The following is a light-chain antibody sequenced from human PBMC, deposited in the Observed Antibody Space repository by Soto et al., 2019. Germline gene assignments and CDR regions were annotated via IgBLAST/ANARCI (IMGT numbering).Light chain of an antibody. CDR2: DAS. Sequence: DIQMTQSPSSVSASVGDRVTITCRASQDIKRWLAWYQQTQGKAPELLIYDASSLQSGVPSRFRGSGSGTDFTLTISRLQPEDFETYYCEQVNSFPITFGQGTRLEIK. J-gene: IGKJ5*01. V-gene: IGKV1-12*01. CDR1: QDIKRW. CDR3: EQVNSFPIT.